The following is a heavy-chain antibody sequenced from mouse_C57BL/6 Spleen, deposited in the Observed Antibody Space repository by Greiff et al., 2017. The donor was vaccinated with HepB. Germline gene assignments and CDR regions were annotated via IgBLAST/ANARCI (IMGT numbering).Heavy chain of an antibody. Sequence: QVQLQQSGPELVKPGASVKISCKASGYAFSSSWMNWVKQRPGKGLEWIGRIYPGDGDTNYNGKFKGKATLTADNSSSTAYMQLSSLTSEDSAVYFCARGDYGSSDWGQGTTLTVSS. CDR3: ARGDYGSSD. CDR1: GYAFSSSW. D-gene: IGHD1-1*01. CDR2: IYPGDGDT. J-gene: IGHJ2*01. V-gene: IGHV1-82*01.